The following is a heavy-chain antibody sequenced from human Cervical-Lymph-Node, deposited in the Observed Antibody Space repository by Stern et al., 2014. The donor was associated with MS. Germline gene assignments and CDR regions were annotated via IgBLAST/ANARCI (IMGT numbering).Heavy chain of an antibody. CDR3: ARDHCGGDCYYNWFDP. V-gene: IGHV1-18*01. D-gene: IGHD2-21*02. Sequence: VQQVESEAEVKKPGASEKVSCKASGYTFTSYGITWVRQAPEQGLEWMGWISPYNGNTNYAQKIQGRVTMTTDTSTSTAYMELRSLRSDDTAVYYCARDHCGGDCYYNWFDPWGQGTLVTVSS. J-gene: IGHJ5*02. CDR2: ISPYNGNT. CDR1: GYTFTSYG.